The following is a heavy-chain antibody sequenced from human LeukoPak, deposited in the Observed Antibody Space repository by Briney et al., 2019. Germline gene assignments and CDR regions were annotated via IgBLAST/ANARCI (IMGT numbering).Heavy chain of an antibody. D-gene: IGHD6-13*01. CDR2: INPKSGDP. J-gene: IGHJ5*02. CDR1: GYRFTGYY. CDR3: ARASQYRGIAAVRSNWFDP. V-gene: IGHV1-2*02. Sequence: ASVKVSCKTSGYRFTGYYMHWVRQAPGQGLEWMGWINPKSGDPIYVQKFQGRVTMTRDTSISTAYMELGRLRSDDTAVYYCARASQYRGIAAVRSNWFDPWGQGTLVTVSS.